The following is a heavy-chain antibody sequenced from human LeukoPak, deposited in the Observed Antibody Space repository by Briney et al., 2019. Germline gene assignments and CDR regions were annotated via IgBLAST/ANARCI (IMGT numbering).Heavy chain of an antibody. Sequence: QPGGSLRLSCSVSGFTFSTYVMHWVRQAPGKGLEHVSAISSNGDNTYYADSVKGRFTISRDNSKNTLYLQMSSLRADDTAVYYCVRGTGYWGQGTLVTVSS. V-gene: IGHV3-64D*06. CDR1: GFTFSTYV. CDR3: VRGTGY. CDR2: ISSNGDNT. J-gene: IGHJ4*02.